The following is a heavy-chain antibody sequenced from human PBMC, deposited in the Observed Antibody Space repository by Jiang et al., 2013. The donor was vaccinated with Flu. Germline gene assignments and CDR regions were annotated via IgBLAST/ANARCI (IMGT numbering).Heavy chain of an antibody. Sequence: TISRDNSKNSLYLQMNSLRAEDTALYYCAKDYCSGGSCYSHAFDIWGQGTMVTVSS. CDR3: AKDYCSGGSCYSHAFDI. J-gene: IGHJ3*02. V-gene: IGHV3-43D*03. D-gene: IGHD2-15*01.